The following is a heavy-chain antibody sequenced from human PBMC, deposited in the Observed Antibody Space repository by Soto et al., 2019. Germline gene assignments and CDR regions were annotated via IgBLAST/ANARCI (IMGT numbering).Heavy chain of an antibody. CDR3: AKRSGYQEAPYLDY. CDR1: RFTFSSYG. J-gene: IGHJ4*02. V-gene: IGHV3-23*01. D-gene: IGHD5-12*01. CDR2: ISDDGDST. Sequence: EVQLLESGGDLVQPGGSLRLSCAVSRFTFSSYGMNWVRQAPGKGLEWVSSISDDGDSTYYADSVKGRFTISRDNSKNTLYLQMNSLRAEDTAVYYCAKRSGYQEAPYLDYWGQGTLVTVSS.